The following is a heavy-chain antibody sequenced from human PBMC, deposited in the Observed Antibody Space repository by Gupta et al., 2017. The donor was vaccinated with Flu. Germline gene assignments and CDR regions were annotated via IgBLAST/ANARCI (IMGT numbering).Heavy chain of an antibody. Sequence: QVQLQQWGAGLLKPSATPSLTCGVSGGSLRGYYWNWLRQPPGKGLEWIGDINPGGSTNYNPSHESRVTISIDTSKNRFSLELRSVTAADTAVYYCARGGGYSGTWGQGTQVTVSS. D-gene: IGHD6-13*01. CDR2: INPGGST. CDR3: ARGGGYSGT. CDR1: GGSLRGYY. V-gene: IGHV4-34*01. J-gene: IGHJ5*02.